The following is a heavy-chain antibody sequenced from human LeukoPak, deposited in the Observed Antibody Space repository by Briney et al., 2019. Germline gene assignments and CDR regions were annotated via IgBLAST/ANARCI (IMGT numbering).Heavy chain of an antibody. CDR3: ARGPVYYYYGMDV. CDR1: GGSLSGYY. CDR2: INHSGST. V-gene: IGHV4-34*01. Sequence: PSETLSLTCAVYGGSLSGYYWSWIRQPPGKGLEWIGEINHSGSTNYNPSLKSRVTISVDTSKNQFSLKLSSVTAADTAVYYCARGPVYYYYGMDVWGQGTLVTVSS. J-gene: IGHJ6*02.